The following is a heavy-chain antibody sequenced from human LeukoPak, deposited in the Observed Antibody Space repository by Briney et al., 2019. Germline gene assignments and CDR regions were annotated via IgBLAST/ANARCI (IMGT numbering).Heavy chain of an antibody. Sequence: GGSLRLSCAASGFTFSSYAMHWVRQTPGKGLEWVTIISYDASNKYYADSVKGRFTISRDNSKNTLYLQLDSLRPEDTAVYYCAKSRLVAVVAAYMDVWGKGTTVTVSS. V-gene: IGHV3-30*18. J-gene: IGHJ6*04. CDR3: AKSRLVAVVAAYMDV. D-gene: IGHD2-15*01. CDR1: GFTFSSYA. CDR2: ISYDASNK.